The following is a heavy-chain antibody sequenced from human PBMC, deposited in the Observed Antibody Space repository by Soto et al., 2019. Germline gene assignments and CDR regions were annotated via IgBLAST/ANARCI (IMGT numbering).Heavy chain of an antibody. CDR3: ARDMIPAAISYRYYAMDV. CDR1: GDTFSNYA. Sequence: QVQLVQSGAEVKKPGYSVKVSCKASGDTFSNYAFSWVRQVPGQGLEWMGGIIPIFETTNYAQKFQGRVTITADESTSTTYMELSSLSSEDTAVFFCARDMIPAAISYRYYAMDVWGQGTTVTVSS. D-gene: IGHD2-2*01. CDR2: IIPIFETT. V-gene: IGHV1-69*01. J-gene: IGHJ6*02.